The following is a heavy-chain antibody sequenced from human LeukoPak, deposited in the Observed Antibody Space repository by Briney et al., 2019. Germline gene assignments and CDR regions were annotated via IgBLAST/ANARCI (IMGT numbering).Heavy chain of an antibody. V-gene: IGHV1-18*01. CDR1: GYTFTSYG. CDR3: ARGGPPDYYDSSGYYTLFLGSYYFDY. J-gene: IGHJ4*02. CDR2: ISAYNGNT. Sequence: GASVKVSCKASGYTFTSYGISWVRQAPGQGLEWMGWISAYNGNTNYAQKLQGRVTMTTDTSTSTAYMELRSLRSDDTAVYYCARGGPPDYYDSSGYYTLFLGSYYFDYWGQGTLVTVSS. D-gene: IGHD3-22*01.